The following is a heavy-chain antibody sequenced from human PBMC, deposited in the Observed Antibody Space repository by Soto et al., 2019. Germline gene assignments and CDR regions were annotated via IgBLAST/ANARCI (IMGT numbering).Heavy chain of an antibody. Sequence: SETLSLTCTVSGGSISSYYWSWIRQPPGKGLEWIGYIYYSGSTKYNPSPKSRVTISVDTSKTQFSLKLRSVTAADTAVSYLAREGIAAAGPPYYYSGMDVWGQGTTVTVSS. CDR3: AREGIAAAGPPYYYSGMDV. CDR2: IYYSGST. V-gene: IGHV4-59*01. CDR1: GGSISSYY. J-gene: IGHJ6*02. D-gene: IGHD6-13*01.